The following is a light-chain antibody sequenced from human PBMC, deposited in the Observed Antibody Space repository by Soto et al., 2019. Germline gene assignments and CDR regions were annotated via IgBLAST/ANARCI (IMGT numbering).Light chain of an antibody. J-gene: IGLJ1*01. CDR1: ASDIGRYNY. CDR3: NSYVGSNNYV. Sequence: QSALTQPPSASVSPGQSVTISCIGTASDIGRYNYVSWYQHHPGKAPKLIIYEVTKRPSGVPDRFSGSNSGNTASLTVSGLQADDEADYYCNSYVGSNNYVFGTGTKVTV. CDR2: EVT. V-gene: IGLV2-8*01.